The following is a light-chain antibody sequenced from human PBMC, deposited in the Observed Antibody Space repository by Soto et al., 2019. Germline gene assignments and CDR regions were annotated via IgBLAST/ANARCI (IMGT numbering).Light chain of an antibody. V-gene: IGKV3-20*01. CDR3: QQYGTSPGT. Sequence: EIVLTQSPGTLSLSPGERVTLSCRAGQSISRNYLAWYQQKSGQAPRLLIYAASGRATGIPDRFSGSGSGTDFSLTISRLEPEDFAVYYCQQYGTSPGTFGQGTKVEIK. CDR1: QSISRNY. J-gene: IGKJ2*01. CDR2: AAS.